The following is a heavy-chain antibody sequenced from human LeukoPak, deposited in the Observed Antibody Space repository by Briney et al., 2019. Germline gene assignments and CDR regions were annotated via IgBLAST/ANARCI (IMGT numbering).Heavy chain of an antibody. CDR2: INPNSGGT. D-gene: IGHD6-19*01. V-gene: IGHV1-2*06. CDR3: ARTVAGDNDAFDI. CDR1: GYTFTGYY. Sequence: ASVKVSCKASGYTFTGYYMHWVRQAPGQGLEWMGRINPNSGGTNYEQKFQGRVTMTRDTSISTAYMELSRLRSDDTAVYYCARTVAGDNDAFDIWGQGTMVTVSS. J-gene: IGHJ3*02.